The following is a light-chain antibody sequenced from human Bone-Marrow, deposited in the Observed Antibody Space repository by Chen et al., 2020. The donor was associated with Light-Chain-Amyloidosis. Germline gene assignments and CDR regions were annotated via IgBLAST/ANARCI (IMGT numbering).Light chain of an antibody. CDR2: NTN. Sequence: QTVVTQEPSVSVSPGATVTLTCGLSSGSVSTSSFPTWYRQPPGQPPRTLIYNTNTRSSGVPDRFSGSILGNKAALTITGAQAEDESDYYCLLYMGGGISVFGGGTKVTVL. J-gene: IGLJ3*02. CDR3: LLYMGGGISV. V-gene: IGLV8-61*01. CDR1: SGSVSTSSF.